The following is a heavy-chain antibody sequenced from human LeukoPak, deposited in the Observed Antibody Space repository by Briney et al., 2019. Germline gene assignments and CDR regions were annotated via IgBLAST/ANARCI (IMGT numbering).Heavy chain of an antibody. CDR2: ISYNGSNK. CDR1: GFTLSAYA. CDR3: AKDLVVTAILRSSPIDY. D-gene: IGHD2-21*02. V-gene: IGHV3-30*18. Sequence: GGSLRLSCAASGFTLSAYAMHWVRQAPGKGLEWVAVISYNGSNKYYADSVKGRFTISRDNSKNTLYLQMNSLRAEDTAVYYCAKDLVVTAILRSSPIDYWGQGTLVTVSS. J-gene: IGHJ4*02.